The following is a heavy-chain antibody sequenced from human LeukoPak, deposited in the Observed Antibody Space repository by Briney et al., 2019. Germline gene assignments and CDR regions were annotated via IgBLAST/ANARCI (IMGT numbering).Heavy chain of an antibody. J-gene: IGHJ6*03. V-gene: IGHV1-69*01. Sequence: SVKVSCKASGGTFSSYAISWVRQAPGQGLEWMGGIIPISGTANYAQKFQGRVTITADESTSTAYMELSSLRSEDTAVYYCARGSPIAVADYYYYYMDVWGKGTTVTVSS. D-gene: IGHD6-19*01. CDR1: GGTFSSYA. CDR3: ARGSPIAVADYYYYYMDV. CDR2: IIPISGTA.